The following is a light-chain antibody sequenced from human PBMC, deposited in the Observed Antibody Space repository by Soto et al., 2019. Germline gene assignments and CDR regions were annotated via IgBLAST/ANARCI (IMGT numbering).Light chain of an antibody. V-gene: IGKV3-20*01. CDR3: QLYGTSPKT. CDR2: GAS. J-gene: IGKJ1*01. Sequence: EIVLTQSPATLSLSPGEIATLSFRASQSVDNYLAWYQQKPGQAPRLLIHGASTRATGIADRFSGSGSGTDFTLTISRLEPEDFAVYYCQLYGTSPKTFGQGTKVDI. CDR1: QSVDNY.